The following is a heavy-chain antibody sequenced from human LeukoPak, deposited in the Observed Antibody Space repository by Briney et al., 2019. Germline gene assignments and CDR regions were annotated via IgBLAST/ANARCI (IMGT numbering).Heavy chain of an antibody. Sequence: PGGPLRLPWEASGFTFGNYWLHGVAQAPGKGREGGANIREDGGERNYVDSVKGRFTISRDNAGNSLSLQMNSLRVEDTAVYYCVTFKYLPTMVSFWGQGTLVTVSS. J-gene: IGHJ4*02. CDR1: GFTFGNYW. CDR2: IREDGGER. V-gene: IGHV3-7*01. D-gene: IGHD2-8*01. CDR3: VTFKYLPTMVSF.